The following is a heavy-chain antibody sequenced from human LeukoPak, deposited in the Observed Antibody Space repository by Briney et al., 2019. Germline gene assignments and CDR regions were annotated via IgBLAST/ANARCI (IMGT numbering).Heavy chain of an antibody. J-gene: IGHJ3*02. Sequence: SETLSLTCTVSGGSISSYYWSWIRQPPGKGLEWIGYIYYSGSTNYNPSLKSRVTISVDTSKNQFSLKLSSVTAADTAVYYCARGNRNDAFGIWGQGTMVTVSS. CDR2: IYYSGST. V-gene: IGHV4-59*01. CDR1: GGSISSYY. CDR3: ARGNRNDAFGI. D-gene: IGHD2/OR15-2a*01.